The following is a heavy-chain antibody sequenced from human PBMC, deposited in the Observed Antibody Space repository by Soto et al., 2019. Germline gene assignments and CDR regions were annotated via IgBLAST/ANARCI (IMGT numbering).Heavy chain of an antibody. CDR2: INHSGST. J-gene: IGHJ5*02. V-gene: IGHV4-34*01. D-gene: IGHD2-2*01. CDR1: GGSFSGYY. Sequence: SETLSLTCAVYGGSFSGYYWSWIRQPPGKGLEWIGEINHSGSTNYNPSLKSRVTISVDTSKSQFSLKLSSVTAADTAVYFCARHARVAPASTGVAFDPWGQGSLVTV. CDR3: ARHARVAPASTGVAFDP.